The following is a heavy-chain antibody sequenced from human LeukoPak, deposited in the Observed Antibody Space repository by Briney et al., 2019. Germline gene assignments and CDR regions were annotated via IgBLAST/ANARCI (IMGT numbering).Heavy chain of an antibody. CDR2: ISSSSSYI. CDR3: ARVVVAVAGPIDY. CDR1: GFTFSSYS. D-gene: IGHD6-19*01. Sequence: AGGSLRLSCAASGFTFSSYSMNWVRQAPGKGLEWVSSISSSSSYIYYADSVKGRFTISRDNAKNSLYLQMNSLGAEDTAVYYCARVVVAVAGPIDYWGQGTLVTVSS. J-gene: IGHJ4*02. V-gene: IGHV3-21*01.